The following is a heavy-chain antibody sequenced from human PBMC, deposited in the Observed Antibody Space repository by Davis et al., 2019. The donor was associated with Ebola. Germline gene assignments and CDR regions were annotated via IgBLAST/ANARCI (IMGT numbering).Heavy chain of an antibody. Sequence: SLKISCAASGFTFDDYAMHWVRQPPGKGLEWVSSISWNSDSIGYADSVKGRFTISRDNAKSSLYPQMSSLRAEDTAFYYCAKGVTGTYYYYGMDVWGQGTTVTVSS. CDR1: GFTFDDYA. CDR3: AKGVTGTYYYYGMDV. CDR2: ISWNSDSI. V-gene: IGHV3-9*01. D-gene: IGHD2-21*02. J-gene: IGHJ6*02.